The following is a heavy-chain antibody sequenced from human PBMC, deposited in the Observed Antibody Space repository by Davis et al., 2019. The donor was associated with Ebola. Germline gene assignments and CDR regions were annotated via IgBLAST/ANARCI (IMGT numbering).Heavy chain of an antibody. CDR2: INPHNGNT. J-gene: IGHJ4*02. CDR3: ARAQFPTTSDH. Sequence: ASVKVSCKASGYTFSTSGISWVRQAPGQGLEWMGWINPHNGNTNYAQNVQGRVTMTTDTSTATAYMELRSLRSDDTAVYYCARAQFPTTSDHWGQGTLVTVSS. D-gene: IGHD1-1*01. CDR1: GYTFSTSG. V-gene: IGHV1-18*01.